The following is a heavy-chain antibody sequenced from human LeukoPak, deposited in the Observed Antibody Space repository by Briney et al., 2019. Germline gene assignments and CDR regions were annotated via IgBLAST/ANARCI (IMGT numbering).Heavy chain of an antibody. CDR3: ARDQGSPYYYMDV. CDR1: GGTFSSYA. D-gene: IGHD3-10*01. CDR2: IIPIFGTA. J-gene: IGHJ6*03. Sequence: GSSVKVSCKASGGTFSSYAISWVRQAPGQGLEWMGRIIPIFGTANYAQKFQGRVTITTDESTSTAYMELSSLGSEDTAVYYCARDQGSPYYYMDVWGKGTTVTVSS. V-gene: IGHV1-69*05.